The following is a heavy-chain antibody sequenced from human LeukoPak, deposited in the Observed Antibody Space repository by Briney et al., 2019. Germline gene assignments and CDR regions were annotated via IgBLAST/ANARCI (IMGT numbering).Heavy chain of an antibody. Sequence: SETLSLTCIVSGGSINSHYWSWIRQPPGKGLEWIGDIHYTGTTKYNPSVKSRVTISIDTSKNQFSLELSSVTATDTAVYFCATNRVGTYDRPFDIWGQGIMVTVSS. CDR3: ATNRVGTYDRPFDI. CDR2: IHYTGTT. D-gene: IGHD1-26*01. V-gene: IGHV4-59*08. J-gene: IGHJ3*02. CDR1: GGSINSHY.